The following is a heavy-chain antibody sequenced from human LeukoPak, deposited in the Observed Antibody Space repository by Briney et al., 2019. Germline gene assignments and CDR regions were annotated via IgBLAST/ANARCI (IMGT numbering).Heavy chain of an antibody. J-gene: IGHJ6*02. V-gene: IGHV3-64D*09. CDR1: GFXFSSYA. Sequence: GGSLRLSCSASGFXFSSYAIHWVRQAPGKGLQYVSAISSNGGSTYYADSVKGRFTISRDNSKNTLYLQMSSLRAEDTAVYYCGSGWYRATPWSYYYGMDVWGQGTTVTVSS. CDR3: GSGWYRATPWSYYYGMDV. CDR2: ISSNGGST. D-gene: IGHD6-19*01.